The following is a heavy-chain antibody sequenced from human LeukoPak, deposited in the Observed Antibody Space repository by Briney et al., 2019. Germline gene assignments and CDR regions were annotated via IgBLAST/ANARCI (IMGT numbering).Heavy chain of an antibody. CDR2: IKSKTDGGTT. D-gene: IGHD3-22*01. J-gene: IGHJ5*02. V-gene: IGHV3-15*01. Sequence: PGGSLRLSCAASGFTFNNAWMSWVRQAPGKGLEWVGRIKSKTDGGTTDYAAPVKGRFTISRDDSKNTLCLQMNSLKTEDTAVYYCTTYYYDSSGYYWFDPWGQGTLVTVSS. CDR1: GFTFNNAW. CDR3: TTYYYDSSGYYWFDP.